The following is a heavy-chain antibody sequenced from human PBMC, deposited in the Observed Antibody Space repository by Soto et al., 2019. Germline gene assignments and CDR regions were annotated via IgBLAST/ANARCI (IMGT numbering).Heavy chain of an antibody. D-gene: IGHD5-12*01. Sequence: QGHLLQSGDEVKTPGASVRVSCRASGYPFTSYGISWVRQAPGQGLARVAWISADNGNRDTVQKFKGRVTMTLDTSTDTAHMELGALTSADTGVYYCARGRIVASIHDAFEIWGQGTKVTVSS. J-gene: IGHJ3*02. CDR2: ISADNGNR. V-gene: IGHV1-18*01. CDR1: GYPFTSYG. CDR3: ARGRIVASIHDAFEI.